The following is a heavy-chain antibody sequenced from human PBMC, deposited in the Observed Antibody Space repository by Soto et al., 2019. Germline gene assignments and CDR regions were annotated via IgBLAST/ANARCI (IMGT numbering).Heavy chain of an antibody. CDR1: GFTFSSYG. CDR3: AKDQPDIAAAPKNPLDY. CDR2: ISYDGSNK. D-gene: IGHD6-13*01. V-gene: IGHV3-30*18. J-gene: IGHJ4*02. Sequence: QVQLVESGGGVVQPGRSLRLSCAASGFTFSSYGMHWVRQAPGKGLEWVAVISYDGSNKYYADSVKGRFTISRDNSKNTLYLQMNSLRAEDTAVYYCAKDQPDIAAAPKNPLDYWGQGTLVTVSS.